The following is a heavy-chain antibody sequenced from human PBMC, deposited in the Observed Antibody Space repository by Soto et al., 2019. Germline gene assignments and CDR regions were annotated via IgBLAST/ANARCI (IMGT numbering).Heavy chain of an antibody. V-gene: IGHV1-2*04. D-gene: IGHD6-13*01. CDR2: INPNSGGT. CDR3: ARGIAAAGPLRYSGMDV. J-gene: IGHJ6*02. CDR1: GYTFTGYY. Sequence: QVQLVQSGAEVKKPGASVKVSCKASGYTFTGYYMHWVRQAPGQGLEWMGWINPNSGGTNYAQKFQGWVTMTRDTSISTAYMELSRLRSDDTAVYYCARGIAAAGPLRYSGMDVWGQGTTVTVSS.